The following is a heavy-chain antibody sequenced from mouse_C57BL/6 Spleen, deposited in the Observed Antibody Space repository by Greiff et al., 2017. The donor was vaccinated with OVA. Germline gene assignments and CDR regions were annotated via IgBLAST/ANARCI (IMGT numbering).Heavy chain of an antibody. CDR2: ISDGGSYT. D-gene: IGHD2-4*01. V-gene: IGHV5-4*01. J-gene: IGHJ4*01. CDR3: ARGGGLRRDYAMDY. CDR1: GFTFSSYA. Sequence: EVQLVESGGGLVKPGGSLKLSCAASGFTFSSYAMSWVRQTPEKRLEWVATISDGGSYTYYPDNVKGRFTISRDNAKNNLYLQMSHLKSEDTAMYYCARGGGLRRDYAMDYGGQGTSVTGSS.